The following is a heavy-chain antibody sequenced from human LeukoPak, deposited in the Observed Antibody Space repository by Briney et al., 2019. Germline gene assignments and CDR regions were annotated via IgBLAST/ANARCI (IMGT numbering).Heavy chain of an antibody. D-gene: IGHD6-13*01. Sequence: GGSLRLSCAASGFTFSSYAMSWVRQAPGKGLEWVSAISGSGGSTYYADSVKGRFTISRDNSKNTLYLQMNSLRAEDTAVYYCANANGEQQLVKWGPDYWGQGTLVTVSS. J-gene: IGHJ4*02. CDR3: ANANGEQQLVKWGPDY. CDR1: GFTFSSYA. CDR2: ISGSGGST. V-gene: IGHV3-23*01.